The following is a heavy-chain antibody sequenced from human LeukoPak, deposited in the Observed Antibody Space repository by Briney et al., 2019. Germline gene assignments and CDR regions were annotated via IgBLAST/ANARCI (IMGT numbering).Heavy chain of an antibody. D-gene: IGHD3-22*01. CDR1: GLTFNSYA. J-gene: IGHJ3*02. CDR2: ISGSGDNT. V-gene: IGHV3-23*01. Sequence: ESGGSLRLSCVASGLTFNSYAMTWVRQALGKGLEWVSVISGSGDNTYYADSVKGRFTISRDNSKNTLYLQMSSLRAGDTAVYYCVNPIYYDSSIDAFDIWGQGTMVTVSS. CDR3: VNPIYYDSSIDAFDI.